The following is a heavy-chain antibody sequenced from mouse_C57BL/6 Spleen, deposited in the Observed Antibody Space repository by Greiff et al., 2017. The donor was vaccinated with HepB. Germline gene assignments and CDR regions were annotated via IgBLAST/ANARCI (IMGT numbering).Heavy chain of an antibody. CDR2: IHPNSGST. CDR3: ARSRDYDGYYFDY. D-gene: IGHD2-4*01. Sequence: VQLQQSGAELVKPGASVKLSCKASGYTFTSYWMHWVKQRPGQGLEWIGMIHPNSGSTNYNEKFKSKATLTVDKSSSTAYMQLSSLTSVDSAVYYCARSRDYDGYYFDYWGQGTTLTVSS. CDR1: GYTFTSYW. J-gene: IGHJ2*01. V-gene: IGHV1-64*01.